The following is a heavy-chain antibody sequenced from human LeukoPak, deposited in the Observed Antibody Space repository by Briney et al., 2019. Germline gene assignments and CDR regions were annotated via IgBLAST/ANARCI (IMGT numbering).Heavy chain of an antibody. D-gene: IGHD3-22*01. CDR1: GGSFSGYY. CDR3: ATKTNYYDSSGYSQVFDY. Sequence: SETLSLTCAVYGGSFSGYYWSWIRQPPGKGLEWIGEINHSGSTNYNPSLKSRVTISVDTSKNQFSLKLSSVTAADTAVYYCATKTNYYDSSGYSQVFDYWGQGTLVTVSS. V-gene: IGHV4-34*01. CDR2: INHSGST. J-gene: IGHJ4*02.